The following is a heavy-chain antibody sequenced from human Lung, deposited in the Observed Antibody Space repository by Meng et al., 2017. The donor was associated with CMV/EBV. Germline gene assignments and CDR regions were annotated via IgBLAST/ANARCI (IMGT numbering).Heavy chain of an antibody. D-gene: IGHD6-19*01. V-gene: IGHV4-4*02. CDR3: ARDPYATGWAG. Sequence: QTQLTGVGPGLVQPSGTLSLTCAASAGSISISTWWSWVRQPPGKGLEWIGEIYHSGGTNYNPSLRGRVTISLDKSKNQFSLTLRSVTAADTAVYYCARDPYATGWAGWGQGTLVTVSS. J-gene: IGHJ4*02. CDR2: IYHSGGT. CDR1: AGSISISTW.